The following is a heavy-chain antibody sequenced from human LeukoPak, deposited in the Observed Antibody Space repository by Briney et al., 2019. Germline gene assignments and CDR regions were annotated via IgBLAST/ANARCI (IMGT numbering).Heavy chain of an antibody. J-gene: IGHJ5*02. Sequence: ASVKVSCKVSGYTLTELSMHWVRQAPGKGLEWMGGFDPEDGETIYAQKFQGRVTMTEDTSTDTAYMELSSLRSEDTAVYYCVREGSNTAHYNWFDPWGQGTQVTVSS. CDR1: GYTLTELS. D-gene: IGHD5-18*01. CDR2: FDPEDGET. V-gene: IGHV1-24*01. CDR3: VREGSNTAHYNWFDP.